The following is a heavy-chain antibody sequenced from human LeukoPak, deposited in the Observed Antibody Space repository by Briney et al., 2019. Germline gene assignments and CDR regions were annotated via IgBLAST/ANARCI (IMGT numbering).Heavy chain of an antibody. Sequence: AGGSLRLSCAASGLILSNKWMNWVRQIPGKGLEWVGLIKSKSNGETIHYAAPVKGRFTISRDDSKNTLFLQMNILQTEDTAMYYCVTERSGAFEDWGQGTLVTVSS. CDR1: GLILSNKW. V-gene: IGHV3-15*01. CDR3: VTERSGAFED. J-gene: IGHJ4*02. CDR2: IKSKSNGETI.